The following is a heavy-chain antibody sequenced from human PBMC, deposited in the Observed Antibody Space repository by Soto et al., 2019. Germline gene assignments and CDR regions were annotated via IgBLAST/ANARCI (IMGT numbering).Heavy chain of an antibody. CDR2: ITSSSSTI. J-gene: IGHJ6*03. Sequence: PGGSLRLSCGASGFTFSSYSMNWVRQATEKGLEWDSYITSSSSTIYYADSVKGRSTISRNNAKNSLILQKNSLIAEDTAVYYCARGFNYRDVWGKGTTVTVSS. CDR1: GFTFSSYS. CDR3: ARGFNYRDV. V-gene: IGHV3-48*01.